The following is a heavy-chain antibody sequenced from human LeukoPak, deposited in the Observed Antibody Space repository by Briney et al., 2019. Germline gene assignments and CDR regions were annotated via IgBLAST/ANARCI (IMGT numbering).Heavy chain of an antibody. CDR3: ARGLSGYTSALGY. CDR1: GLSLNSYA. V-gene: IGHV3-23*01. D-gene: IGHD1-1*01. CDR2: SSSSDDGK. J-gene: IGHJ4*02. Sequence: GGSLRLSCTASGLSLNSYAMSWVRQVPGKGLEWVSASSSSDDGKWYAESVRGRFTISRDTSKNTVYLQMNSLRAEDTGLYFCARGLSGYTSALGYWGQGTLVTVSS.